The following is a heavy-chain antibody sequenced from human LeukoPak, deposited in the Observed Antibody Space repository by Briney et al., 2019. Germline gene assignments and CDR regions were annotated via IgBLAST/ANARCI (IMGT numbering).Heavy chain of an antibody. CDR2: ISGSGGDT. Sequence: PGGSLRLSCAASGITFSSYAMSWVRQAPGKGLEWVSAISGSGGDTYYADSVKGRFTISRDNSKNTLYLQMNSLRAEDTSVYYCTIRWGQWLVGDYWGQGTLVTAST. CDR3: TIRWGQWLVGDY. J-gene: IGHJ4*02. V-gene: IGHV3-23*01. CDR1: GITFSSYA. D-gene: IGHD6-19*01.